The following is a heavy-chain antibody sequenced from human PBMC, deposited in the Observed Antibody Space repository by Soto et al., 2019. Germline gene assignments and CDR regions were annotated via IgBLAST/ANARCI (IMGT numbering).Heavy chain of an antibody. J-gene: IGHJ4*02. CDR3: ARTIPSAYSSSRRVEYYFDY. D-gene: IGHD6-6*01. CDR1: GGSISSYY. V-gene: IGHV4-59*01. CDR2: IYYSGST. Sequence: SETLSLTCTVSGGSISSYYWSWIRQPPGKGLEWIGYIYYSGSTNYNPSLKSRVTISVDTSKNQFSLKLSSVTAADTAVYYCARTIPSAYSSSRRVEYYFDYWGQGTLVTVSS.